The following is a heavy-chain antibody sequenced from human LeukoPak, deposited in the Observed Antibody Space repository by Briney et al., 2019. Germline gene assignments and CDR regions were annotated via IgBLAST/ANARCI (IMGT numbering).Heavy chain of an antibody. J-gene: IGHJ4*02. CDR1: GFTFSSYS. Sequence: GGSLRLSCAASGFTFSSYSMNWVGQAPGKGLESVATVSGSDPSTYYADSVKGRFTISRDNSKNTLYMQMNSLRAEDTAVYYCTKFDAPSGRENYWGQGTLVTVSS. CDR3: TKFDAPSGRENY. V-gene: IGHV3-23*01. CDR2: VSGSDPST.